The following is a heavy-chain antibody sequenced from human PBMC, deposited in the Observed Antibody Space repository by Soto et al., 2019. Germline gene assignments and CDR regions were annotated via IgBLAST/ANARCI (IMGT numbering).Heavy chain of an antibody. Sequence: EVQLLESGGGLVQPGGSLRLSCAASGFTFSSYAMSWVRQAPGKGLEWVSAISGSGGSTYYADSVKGRFTISRDNSKNTLYLQMNSLRAEDTAVYYCAKWGTYYYDSSGYYYREGHDAFDIWGQGTMVTVSS. V-gene: IGHV3-23*01. CDR1: GFTFSSYA. CDR3: AKWGTYYYDSSGYYYREGHDAFDI. J-gene: IGHJ3*02. D-gene: IGHD3-22*01. CDR2: ISGSGGST.